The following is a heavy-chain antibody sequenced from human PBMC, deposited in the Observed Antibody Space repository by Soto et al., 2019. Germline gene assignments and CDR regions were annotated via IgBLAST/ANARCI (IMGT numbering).Heavy chain of an antibody. CDR2: ISSSSSYI. D-gene: IGHD2-2*01. J-gene: IGHJ6*02. CDR1: GFTFSSYS. Sequence: GGSLRLSCAASGFTFSSYSMNWVRQAPGKGLEWVSSISSSSSYIYYADSVKGRFTISRDNAKNSLYLQMNSLRAEDTAVYYCARAWDIVVVPAAIIRSYGMDVWGQGTTVTVYS. V-gene: IGHV3-21*01. CDR3: ARAWDIVVVPAAIIRSYGMDV.